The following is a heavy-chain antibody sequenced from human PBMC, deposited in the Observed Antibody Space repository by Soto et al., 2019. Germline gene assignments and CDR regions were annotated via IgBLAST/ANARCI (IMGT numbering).Heavy chain of an antibody. CDR3: ARRDGITGTYWYFDL. Sequence: SVTLSLTCTVSGGSISSSNYYWGWIRQAPGKGLEWIGTIYYSGSTYYNPSLKSRVTISVDTSKNQFSLKLSSVTAADTAVYYCARRDGITGTYWYFDLWGRGTLVTVSS. CDR1: GGSISSSNYY. CDR2: IYYSGST. D-gene: IGHD1-20*01. V-gene: IGHV4-39*01. J-gene: IGHJ2*01.